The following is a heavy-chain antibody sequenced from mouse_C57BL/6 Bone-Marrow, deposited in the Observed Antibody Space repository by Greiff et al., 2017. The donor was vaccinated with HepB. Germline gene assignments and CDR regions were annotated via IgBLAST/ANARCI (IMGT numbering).Heavy chain of an antibody. CDR3: AEDYYYGSSPAWFAY. CDR2: ISSGSSTI. Sequence: EVKVVESGGGLVKPGGSLKLSCAASGFTFSDYGMHWVRQAPEKGLEGVAYISSGSSTIYYADTVKGRFTISRDNAKNTLFLQMTSLRSEDTAMYYCAEDYYYGSSPAWFAYWGQGTLVTVSA. CDR1: GFTFSDYG. V-gene: IGHV5-17*01. J-gene: IGHJ3*01. D-gene: IGHD1-1*01.